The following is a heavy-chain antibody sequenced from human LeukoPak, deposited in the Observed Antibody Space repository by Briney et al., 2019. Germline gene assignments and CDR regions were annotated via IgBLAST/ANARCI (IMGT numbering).Heavy chain of an antibody. Sequence: ASVKVSCKASGYTFTSYYMHWVRQAPGQGLEWMGMINPSGSSTSYAQEFQGRVTMTRDTSTTTVYMELSSLRSEDTAVYYCARAYYFDTSGYYALGDYWGQGTLVTVSS. CDR2: INPSGSST. D-gene: IGHD3-22*01. CDR3: ARAYYFDTSGYYALGDY. J-gene: IGHJ4*02. CDR1: GYTFTSYY. V-gene: IGHV1-46*01.